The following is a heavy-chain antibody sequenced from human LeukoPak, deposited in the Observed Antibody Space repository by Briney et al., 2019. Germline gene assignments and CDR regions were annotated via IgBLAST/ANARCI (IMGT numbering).Heavy chain of an antibody. D-gene: IGHD3-10*01. V-gene: IGHV1-2*02. J-gene: IGHJ4*02. Sequence: DSVKVSCKASGYTFSGTGWYLYWLRQAPGQGLECRGWIYPYTGATHYAQKFQGRVAMTRDTSISTAYMELSRLRPDDTAVYYCARDGPAQMVDFDYWGQGTLVTVSS. CDR3: ARDGPAQMVDFDY. CDR2: IYPYTGAT. CDR1: GYTFSGTGWY.